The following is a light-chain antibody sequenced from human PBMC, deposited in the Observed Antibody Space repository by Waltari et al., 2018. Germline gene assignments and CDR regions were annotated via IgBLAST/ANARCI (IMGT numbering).Light chain of an antibody. Sequence: EIVLTQSPATLSLSPGERATLSCRASQSVSRYLAWYQQKLGQAPRLLIHDTSNRATGIPARFSGSGSGTDFTLTISSLEPEDFAVYYCQQRYTWSGTFGQGTKLEIK. CDR1: QSVSRY. CDR2: DTS. V-gene: IGKV3-11*01. J-gene: IGKJ2*01. CDR3: QQRYTWSGT.